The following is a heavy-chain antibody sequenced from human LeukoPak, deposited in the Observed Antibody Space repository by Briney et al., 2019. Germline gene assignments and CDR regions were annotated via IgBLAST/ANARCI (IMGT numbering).Heavy chain of an antibody. CDR1: GVSISSYY. CDR2: IYYSGST. J-gene: IGHJ4*02. D-gene: IGHD3-3*01. CDR3: ASFNYDFWTH. V-gene: IGHV4-59*01. Sequence: SETLSLTCTVSGVSISSYYWSWIRQPPGKGLEWIGYIYYSGSTNYNPSLKSRVTISVDTSKNQFSLKLSSVPAADTAVYYCASFNYDFWTHWGQGTLVTVSS.